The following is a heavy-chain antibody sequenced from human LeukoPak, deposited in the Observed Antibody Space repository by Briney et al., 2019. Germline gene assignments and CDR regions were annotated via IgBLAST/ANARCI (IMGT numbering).Heavy chain of an antibody. CDR2: IHPADSDT. D-gene: IGHD3-22*01. V-gene: IGHV5-51*01. CDR1: GYSFNTYW. J-gene: IGHJ4*02. Sequence: KGGESLKISCQGSGYSFNTYWIGWVRQMPGKGLEWMGIIHPADSDTRYSPSFQGQVTISADKSIGTTYLQWSSLKASDTAMYYCATRPYYDGSGSYWPYWGQGTLVTVSS. CDR3: ATRPYYDGSGSYWPY.